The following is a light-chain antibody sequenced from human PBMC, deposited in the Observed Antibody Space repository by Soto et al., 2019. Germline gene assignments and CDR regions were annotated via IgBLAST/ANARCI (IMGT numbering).Light chain of an antibody. V-gene: IGKV1-5*01. Sequence: DIQMTQSPSTLPASVGDRFTITCRANQSISTWLAWYQQKPGKAPKLLIYDASSLESGVPSRFSGSGSGTEFTLTISSLQPDDFATYYCQQYNSYSPTFGQGTKVDIK. CDR2: DAS. CDR1: QSISTW. CDR3: QQYNSYSPT. J-gene: IGKJ1*01.